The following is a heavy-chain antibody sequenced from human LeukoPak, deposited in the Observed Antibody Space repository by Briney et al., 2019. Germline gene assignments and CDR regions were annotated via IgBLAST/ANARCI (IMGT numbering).Heavy chain of an antibody. V-gene: IGHV3-30*18. J-gene: IGHJ4*02. CDR3: AKGSLGGIEGIDY. CDR1: GFSFSDAW. D-gene: IGHD3-16*01. CDR2: ISYDGSNK. Sequence: GGSLRLSCAASGFSFSDAWMNWVRQAPGKGLEWVAVISYDGSNKYYADSVKGRFTISRDNSKNTLYPQMNSLRAEDTAVYYCAKGSLGGIEGIDYWGQGTLVTVSS.